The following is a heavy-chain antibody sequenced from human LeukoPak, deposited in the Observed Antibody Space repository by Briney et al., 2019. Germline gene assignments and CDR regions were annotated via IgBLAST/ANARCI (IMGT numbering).Heavy chain of an antibody. J-gene: IGHJ5*02. V-gene: IGHV3-74*01. D-gene: IGHD3-3*01. Sequence: GGSLRLSCAASGFTFSNYWMHWVRQGPGKGLVWVSVIKGDGSTTRYADSVKGRFTISRDNAKNTLYLQMNSLRVEDTAVYYCTKSDWFDPWGQGTLVTVSS. CDR2: IKGDGSTT. CDR3: TKSDWFDP. CDR1: GFTFSNYW.